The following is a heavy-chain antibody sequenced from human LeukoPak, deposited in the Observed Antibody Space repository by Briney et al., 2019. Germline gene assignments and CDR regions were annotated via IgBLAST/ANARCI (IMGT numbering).Heavy chain of an antibody. CDR1: GFTFSDYY. CDR3: ATDVGQLWSPDN. CDR2: ISGSGNTI. V-gene: IGHV3-11*01. Sequence: PGWSLRLSCAASGFTFSDYYMSWLRQAPGKGLEWVSYISGSGNTIYYAGSVKGRFTISRDNAKNSVYLHMNRLRADDTAVYYCATDVGQLWSPDNWGQGTLVTVSS. J-gene: IGHJ4*02. D-gene: IGHD5-18*01.